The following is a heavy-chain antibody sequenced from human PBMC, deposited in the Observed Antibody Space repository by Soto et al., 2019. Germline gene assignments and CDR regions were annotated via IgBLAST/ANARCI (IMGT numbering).Heavy chain of an antibody. CDR2: ISGSGGST. J-gene: IGHJ4*02. Sequence: GGSLRLSCAASGFTFSSYAMSWVRQAPGKGLEWVSAISGSGGSTYYADSVKGRFTISRDNSKNTLYLQMNSLRAEDTAVYYCAKEGSMITFGGVIDRTYYFDYWGQGTLVTVSS. CDR3: AKEGSMITFGGVIDRTYYFDY. D-gene: IGHD3-16*02. CDR1: GFTFSSYA. V-gene: IGHV3-23*01.